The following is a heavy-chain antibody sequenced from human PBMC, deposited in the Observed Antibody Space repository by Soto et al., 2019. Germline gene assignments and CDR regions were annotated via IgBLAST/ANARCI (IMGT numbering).Heavy chain of an antibody. V-gene: IGHV3-23*01. Sequence: EGSLRLSCAASGFTFSSYAMNWVRQAPGRGLGWVSGISSSGGNTYYAASVKGRFTVSRDNSKNTLYLQMNSLSAEDTAIYYCVKGSSVTAADSGDYWGQGTQVTVSS. D-gene: IGHD6-13*01. CDR2: ISSSGGNT. CDR1: GFTFSSYA. CDR3: VKGSSVTAADSGDY. J-gene: IGHJ4*02.